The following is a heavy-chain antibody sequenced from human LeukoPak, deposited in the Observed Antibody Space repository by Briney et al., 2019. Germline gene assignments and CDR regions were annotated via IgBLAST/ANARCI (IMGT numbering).Heavy chain of an antibody. CDR2: IYTSGST. D-gene: IGHD1-26*01. CDR3: ARDREVGATGYYLDY. CDR1: GGSISSGSYY. Sequence: SETLSLTCTVSGGSISSGSYYWSWIRQPAGKGLEWIARIYTSGSTTYNSSLKSRVTISLDTSKNHFSLRLSSVTAADTAVYYCARDREVGATGYYLDYWGQGTLVTVSS. J-gene: IGHJ4*02. V-gene: IGHV4-61*02.